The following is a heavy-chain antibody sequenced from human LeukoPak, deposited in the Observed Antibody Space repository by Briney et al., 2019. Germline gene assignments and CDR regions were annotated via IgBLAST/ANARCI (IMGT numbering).Heavy chain of an antibody. J-gene: IGHJ4*02. CDR2: ITSSSSYI. CDR1: GFTFSSYS. D-gene: IGHD2-21*01. Sequence: PGGSLRLSCAASGFTFSSYSMNWVRQAPGKGLEWVSSITSSSSYIYYADSVKGRFTISRDNAKNSLYLQMNSLRAEDTAVYHCASNIPIDYWGQGTLVTVSS. V-gene: IGHV3-21*01. CDR3: ASNIPIDY.